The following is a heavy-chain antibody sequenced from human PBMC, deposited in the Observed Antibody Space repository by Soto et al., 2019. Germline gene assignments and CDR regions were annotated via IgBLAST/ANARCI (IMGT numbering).Heavy chain of an antibody. CDR2: ISYDGSNK. CDR3: AKDLGYCSGGSCYSVGFGMDV. CDR1: GFTFSSYG. D-gene: IGHD2-15*01. Sequence: QVQLVESGGGVVQPGRSLRLSCAASGFTFSSYGMHWVRQAPGKGLEWVAVISYDGSNKYYADSVKGRFTISRDNSKNTLYLQMNSLRAEDTAVYYCAKDLGYCSGGSCYSVGFGMDVWGQGTTVTVSS. J-gene: IGHJ6*02. V-gene: IGHV3-30*18.